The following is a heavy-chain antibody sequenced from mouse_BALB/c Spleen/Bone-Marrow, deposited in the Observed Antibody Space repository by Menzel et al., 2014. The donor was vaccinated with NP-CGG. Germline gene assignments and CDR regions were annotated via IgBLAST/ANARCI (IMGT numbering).Heavy chain of an antibody. V-gene: IGHV14-3*02. Sequence: VQLQQSGAELVKPGASVKLSCTASGFNIKDTYIHWVKQRPEQGLEWIGRIDPANGNTKYDPKFQGKATITADTSSNTAYLQLDSLTSEDAAVYYCARYRYGNFDYWGQGTTLTVSS. CDR3: ARYRYGNFDY. J-gene: IGHJ2*01. CDR1: GFNIKDTY. D-gene: IGHD2-1*01. CDR2: IDPANGNT.